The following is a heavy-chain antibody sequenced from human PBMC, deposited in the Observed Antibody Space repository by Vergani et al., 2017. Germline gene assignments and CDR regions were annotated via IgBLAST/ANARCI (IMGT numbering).Heavy chain of an antibody. CDR3: AKETHYYDSSGYPRPFDY. Sequence: QVQLVESGGGVVQPGGSLRLSCAASGFTFSSYGMHWVRQAPGKGLEGVSLIRYDGSNKYYADSVKGRFTISRDNSKNTLYLQMNSLRAEDTAVYYCAKETHYYDSSGYPRPFDYWGQGTLVTVSS. D-gene: IGHD3-22*01. J-gene: IGHJ4*02. CDR1: GFTFSSYG. CDR2: IRYDGSNK. V-gene: IGHV3-30*02.